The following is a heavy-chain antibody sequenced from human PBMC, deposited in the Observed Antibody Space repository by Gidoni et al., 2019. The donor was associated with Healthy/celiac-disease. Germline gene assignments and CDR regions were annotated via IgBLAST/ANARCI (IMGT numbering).Heavy chain of an antibody. V-gene: IGHV4-34*01. J-gene: IGHJ4*02. Sequence: QVQLQQWGAGLLKPSETLSLTCAVYGGSFSGYYWSWIRQPPGKGLDWIGEINHSGSTNYNPSLKSRVTISVDTSKNQFSLKLSSVTAADTAVYYCAKTRGYYFDYWGQGTLVTVSS. D-gene: IGHD3-22*01. CDR2: INHSGST. CDR1: GGSFSGYY. CDR3: AKTRGYYFDY.